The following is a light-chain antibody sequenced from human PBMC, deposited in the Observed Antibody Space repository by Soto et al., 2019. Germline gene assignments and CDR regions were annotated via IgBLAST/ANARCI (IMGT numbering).Light chain of an antibody. CDR2: DVS. V-gene: IGLV2-14*01. J-gene: IGLJ2*01. CDR3: SSYTTTSTLV. CDR1: SSDLGGYNY. Sequence: SALTQPASVSGSPGQSITFSCTGTSSDLGGYNYVSWYQQHPGKAPKLVIYDVSNRPSGVSNRFSGSKSGNTASLTISGLQADDEADYYCSSYTTTSTLVFGGGTKVTVL.